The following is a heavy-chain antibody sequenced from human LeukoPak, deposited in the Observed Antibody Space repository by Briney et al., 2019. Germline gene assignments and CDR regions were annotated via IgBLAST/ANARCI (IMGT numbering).Heavy chain of an antibody. Sequence: GASVKVSCKASGYTFTSYGISWVRQAPGQGLEWMGWISAYDGNTIYAQKFQGRVTMTIDTSTSTAYMELRSLRSDDTALYYCARDQAGLIVYSSPSPDAFDMWGQGTMVTVSS. J-gene: IGHJ3*02. V-gene: IGHV1-18*01. CDR1: GYTFTSYG. CDR3: ARDQAGLIVYSSPSPDAFDM. CDR2: ISAYDGNT. D-gene: IGHD3-22*01.